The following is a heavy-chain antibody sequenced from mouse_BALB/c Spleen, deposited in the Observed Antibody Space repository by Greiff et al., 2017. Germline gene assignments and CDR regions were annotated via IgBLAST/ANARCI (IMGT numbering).Heavy chain of an antibody. CDR1: GYTFTSYW. J-gene: IGHJ4*01. Sequence: VQLQQPGAELVKPGASVKLSCKASGYTFTSYWMHWVKHRPGQGLEWIGEINPSNGRTNYNEKFKSKATLTVDKSSSTAYMQLSSLTSEDSAVYYCAAYYGNFYAMDYWGQGTSVTVSS. CDR2: INPSNGRT. CDR3: AAYYGNFYAMDY. V-gene: IGHV1S81*02. D-gene: IGHD2-10*01.